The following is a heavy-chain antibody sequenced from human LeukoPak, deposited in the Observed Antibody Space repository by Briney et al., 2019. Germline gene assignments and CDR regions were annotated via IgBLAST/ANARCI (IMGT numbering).Heavy chain of an antibody. CDR1: GFSFSTYA. V-gene: IGHV3-30*18. Sequence: GRSLRLSCAASGFSFSTYAMHWVRQAPGKGLEWVAVISYDGSNKYYADSVKGRFTISRDNSKNTLYLQMNSLRAEDTAVYYCAKGLYSSSWYVGYYYYYGMDVWGQGTTVTVSS. D-gene: IGHD6-13*01. CDR2: ISYDGSNK. CDR3: AKGLYSSSWYVGYYYYYGMDV. J-gene: IGHJ6*02.